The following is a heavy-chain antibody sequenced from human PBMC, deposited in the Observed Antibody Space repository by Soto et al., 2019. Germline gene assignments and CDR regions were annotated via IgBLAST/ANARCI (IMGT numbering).Heavy chain of an antibody. CDR3: ARGLHYYDISAAFDI. D-gene: IGHD3-22*01. Sequence: ASVKICWKASGYQFISYGISWVRQSPGQGLEWMGWISAYNGNTNYAQKLQGRVTMTTDTSTSTAYMELRSLRSDQTAVYYCARGLHYYDISAAFDIWGQGTMVTVSS. CDR2: ISAYNGNT. V-gene: IGHV1-18*04. J-gene: IGHJ3*02. CDR1: GYQFISYG.